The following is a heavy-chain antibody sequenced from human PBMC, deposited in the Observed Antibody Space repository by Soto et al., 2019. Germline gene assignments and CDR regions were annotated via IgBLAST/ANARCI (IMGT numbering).Heavy chain of an antibody. CDR2: IYPGDSDT. J-gene: IGHJ3*02. Sequence: GESLKISCKGSGYSFTSYWIGWVRQMPGKGLEWMGIIYPGDSDTRYSPSFQGQVTISADKSITTAYLQWSSLKASDTAMYFCARRINIDAFDIWGQGTMVTVSS. CDR3: ARRINIDAFDI. CDR1: GYSFTSYW. V-gene: IGHV5-51*01.